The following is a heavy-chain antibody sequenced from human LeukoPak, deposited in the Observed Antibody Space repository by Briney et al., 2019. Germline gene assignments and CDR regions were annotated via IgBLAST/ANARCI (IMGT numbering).Heavy chain of an antibody. CDR3: ARGGYNPVGFDF. D-gene: IGHD5-24*01. CDR1: GYSIANGYF. V-gene: IGHV4-38-2*02. J-gene: IGHJ3*01. Sequence: SETLSLTCTVSGYSIANGYFWGWIRQPPGKGLEWIGNIYRTGTTFYNPSLQSRVSMSVDTSKNTFSLNLKSVTAADTAVYYCARGGYNPVGFDFWGQGTVVTVSS. CDR2: IYRTGTT.